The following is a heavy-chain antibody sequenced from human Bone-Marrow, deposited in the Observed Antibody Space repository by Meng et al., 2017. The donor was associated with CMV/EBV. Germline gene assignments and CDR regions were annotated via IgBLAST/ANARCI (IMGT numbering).Heavy chain of an antibody. J-gene: IGHJ4*02. CDR2: ISSSGSTI. CDR1: GFTFSSYA. CDR3: ARVGYCSSTSCLDY. Sequence: GESLKISCAASGFTFSSYAMSWVRQAPGKGLEWVSYISSSGSTIYYADSVKGRFTISRDNAKNSLYLQMNSLRAEDTAVYYCARVGYCSSTSCLDYWGQGTLVTVSS. D-gene: IGHD2-2*01. V-gene: IGHV3-48*04.